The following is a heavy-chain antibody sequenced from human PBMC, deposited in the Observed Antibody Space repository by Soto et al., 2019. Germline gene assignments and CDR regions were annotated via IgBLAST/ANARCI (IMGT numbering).Heavy chain of an antibody. J-gene: IGHJ4*02. V-gene: IGHV1-24*01. Sequence: GASVKVSCKVSGYTLTELSMHWVRQAPGKGLEWMGGFDPEDGETIYAQKFQGRVTMTEDTSAGTVYMQLSSLTSEDTAVYYCARDDSGFSGSHYIDYFNYWGQGALVTVSS. D-gene: IGHD1-26*01. CDR1: GYTLTELS. CDR3: ARDDSGFSGSHYIDYFNY. CDR2: FDPEDGET.